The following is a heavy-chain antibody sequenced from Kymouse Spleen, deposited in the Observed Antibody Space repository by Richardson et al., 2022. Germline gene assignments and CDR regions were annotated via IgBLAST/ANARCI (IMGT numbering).Heavy chain of an antibody. D-gene: IGHD3-10*01. CDR3: ASGYYGSGSYYNVYYYGMDV. CDR1: GGSVSSGSYY. V-gene: IGHV4-61*01. J-gene: IGHJ6*02. CDR2: IYYSGST. Sequence: QVQLQESGPGLVKPSETLSLTCTVSGGSVSSGSYYWSWIRQPPGKGLEWIGYIYYSGSTNYNPSLKSRVTISVDTSKNQFSLKLSSVTAADTAVYYCASGYYGSGSYYNVYYYGMDVWGQGTTVTVSS.